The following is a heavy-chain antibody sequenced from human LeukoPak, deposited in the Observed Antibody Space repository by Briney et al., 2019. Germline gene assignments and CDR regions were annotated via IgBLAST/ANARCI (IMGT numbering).Heavy chain of an antibody. V-gene: IGHV3-48*03. Sequence: GGSLRLSCAASGVIFSSYEMNWVRQAPGKGLEWVSYISSSGSTMDYADSVKGRFTISRDNAKNSVYLQMNSLRAEDTAVYYCAKDFTVTASFDYWGQGTLVTVSS. D-gene: IGHD4-17*01. CDR1: GVIFSSYE. CDR2: ISSSGSTM. CDR3: AKDFTVTASFDY. J-gene: IGHJ4*02.